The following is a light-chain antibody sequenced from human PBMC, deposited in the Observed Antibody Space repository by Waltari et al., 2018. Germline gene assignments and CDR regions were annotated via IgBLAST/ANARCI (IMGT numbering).Light chain of an antibody. CDR2: GAS. CDR3: QQYGSSPET. Sequence: EIVLTQSPGTLSLSPGERATLSCRASQSVSSSYLAWYQQKPGQDPRLLIYGASSRATGLPDRFSGSGSGTDFTLTISRLEPEDFAVYYCQQYGSSPETFGQGTKVEIK. J-gene: IGKJ1*01. V-gene: IGKV3-20*01. CDR1: QSVSSSY.